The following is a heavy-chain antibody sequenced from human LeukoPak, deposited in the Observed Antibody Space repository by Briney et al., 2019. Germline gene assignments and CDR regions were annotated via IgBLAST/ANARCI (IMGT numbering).Heavy chain of an antibody. CDR1: GYTFTSYD. CDR2: MNPNSGNT. J-gene: IGHJ6*02. D-gene: IGHD3-3*01. V-gene: IGHV1-8*01. Sequence: VASVKVSCKASGYTFTSYDINWVRQATGQGLEWMGWMNPNSGNTGYAQKFQGRVTMTRNTSISKAYMELSSLRSEDTAVYYCARQPISGYYYGMDVWGQGTTVTVSS. CDR3: ARQPISGYYYGMDV.